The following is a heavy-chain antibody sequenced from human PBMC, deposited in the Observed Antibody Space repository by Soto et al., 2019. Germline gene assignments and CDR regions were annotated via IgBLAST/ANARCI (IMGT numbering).Heavy chain of an antibody. D-gene: IGHD6-13*01. Sequence: QVQLVESGGGVVQPGRSLRLSCAASGFTFSSYGIHWVRQAPGKGLEWVAVIWYDGRTKYYADSVKGRFTISRDNSKNTLYLQMNSLRAEDTAVYYCGRDLKAGYFDSWGQGTLVTVSS. J-gene: IGHJ4*02. CDR3: GRDLKAGYFDS. CDR2: IWYDGRTK. V-gene: IGHV3-33*01. CDR1: GFTFSSYG.